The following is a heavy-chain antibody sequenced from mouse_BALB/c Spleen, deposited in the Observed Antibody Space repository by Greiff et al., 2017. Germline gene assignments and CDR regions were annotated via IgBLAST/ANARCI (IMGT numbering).Heavy chain of an antibody. CDR3: ARVGYYGSSYDYAMDY. V-gene: IGHV1S137*01. J-gene: IGHJ4*01. CDR1: GYTFTDYA. Sequence: QVQLKESGAELVRPGVSVKISCKGSGYTFTDYAMHWVKQSHAKSLEWIGVISTYYGDASYNQKFKGKATMTVDKSSSTAYMELARLTSEDSAIYYCARVGYYGSSYDYAMDYWGQGTSVTVSS. D-gene: IGHD1-1*01. CDR2: ISTYYGDA.